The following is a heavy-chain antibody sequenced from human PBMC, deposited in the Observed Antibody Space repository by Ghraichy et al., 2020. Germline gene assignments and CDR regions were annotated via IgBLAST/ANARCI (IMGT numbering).Heavy chain of an antibody. Sequence: SQTLSLTCTVPSGSIINFYWSWIRQPPGKGLEWIGYVYSSGSINYNPSLKSRVFISMDTSKSQFSLRLSSVTAADTPVYYCASSPPPSYGFYYAMDVWGPGAPVTVSS. J-gene: IGHJ6*02. CDR3: ASSPPPSYGFYYAMDV. V-gene: IGHV4-59*08. D-gene: IGHD5-24*01. CDR1: SGSIINFY. CDR2: VYSSGSI.